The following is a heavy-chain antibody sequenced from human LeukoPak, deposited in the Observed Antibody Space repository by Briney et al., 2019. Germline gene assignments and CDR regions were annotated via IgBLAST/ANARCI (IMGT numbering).Heavy chain of an antibody. J-gene: IGHJ4*02. CDR3: VRDAS. Sequence: GGSLRLSCAASGFIVSSNYMSWVRQAPGKGLEWISAIYSGGGTYYADSVKGRFTLFRDISKNTLYLQMNGLRAEDTAVYYCVRDASWGQGTLVTVSS. V-gene: IGHV3-66*01. CDR2: IYSGGGT. CDR1: GFIVSSNY.